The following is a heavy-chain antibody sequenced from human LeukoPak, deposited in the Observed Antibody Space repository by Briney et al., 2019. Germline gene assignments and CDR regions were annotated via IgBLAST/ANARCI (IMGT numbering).Heavy chain of an antibody. CDR2: TYSNGTT. Sequence: SQTLSLTCSVSGGSISRGIYYWGWIRQPAGKGLEWIGRTYSNGTTNYNPSLRSRVTISVDTSKNQFSLNLRSVTAADTAVYYCARLIKAQLVIAAAGPRGWFDPWGQGTLVTVSS. D-gene: IGHD6-13*01. J-gene: IGHJ5*02. CDR1: GGSISRGIYY. V-gene: IGHV4-61*02. CDR3: ARLIKAQLVIAAAGPRGWFDP.